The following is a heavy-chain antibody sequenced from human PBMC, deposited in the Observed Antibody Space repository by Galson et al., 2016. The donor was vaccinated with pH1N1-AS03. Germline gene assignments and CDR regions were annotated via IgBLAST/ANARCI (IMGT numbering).Heavy chain of an antibody. D-gene: IGHD2-15*01. CDR3: AIWLITATLPLLGDL. CDR2: ISGNGGTT. Sequence: SLRLSCAASGFSFSSYAMSWVRQAPGKGLDWVSTISGNGGTTYHADSVKGRFTISRDNSKDTGYLQMSSLRVEDTAVYYCAIWLITATLPLLGDLWGQGTVVTVSS. V-gene: IGHV3-23*01. CDR1: GFSFSSYA. J-gene: IGHJ5*02.